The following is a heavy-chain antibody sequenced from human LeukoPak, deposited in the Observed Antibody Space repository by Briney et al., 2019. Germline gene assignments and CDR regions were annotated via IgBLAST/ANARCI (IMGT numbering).Heavy chain of an antibody. Sequence: ASVKVSCKVSGYTLTELSMHWVRQAPGKGLEWMGGFDPEDGETIYAQKFQGRVTTTEDTSTDTAYMELSSLRSEDTAVYYCATPSEDAFDIWGQGTMVTVSS. CDR1: GYTLTELS. V-gene: IGHV1-24*01. CDR3: ATPSEDAFDI. CDR2: FDPEDGET. J-gene: IGHJ3*02.